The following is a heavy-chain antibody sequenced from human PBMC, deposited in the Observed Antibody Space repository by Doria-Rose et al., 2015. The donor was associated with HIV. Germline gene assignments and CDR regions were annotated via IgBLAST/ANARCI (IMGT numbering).Heavy chain of an antibody. CDR3: ARIKSSRWYHKYYFDF. Sequence: QVTLKESGPVLVKPTETLTLACTVSGVSLSSPGMGVSWIRQPPGKALEWLANIFSDDERSYKTSLKSRLTISRHTSKCQEVLTMTDMDPVDTATYYCARIKSSRWYHKYYFDFWGQGTLVIVSA. J-gene: IGHJ4*02. CDR2: IFSDDER. V-gene: IGHV2-26*01. CDR1: GVSLSSPGMG. D-gene: IGHD6-13*01.